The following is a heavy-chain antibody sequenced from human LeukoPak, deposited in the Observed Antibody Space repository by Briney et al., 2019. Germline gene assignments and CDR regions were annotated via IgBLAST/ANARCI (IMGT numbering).Heavy chain of an antibody. D-gene: IGHD2-2*01. CDR1: GFTFDDYA. J-gene: IGHJ6*02. CDR2: ISWNSRSI. Sequence: PGGSLRLSCAASGFTFDDYAMHWVRQAPGKGLEWVSGISWNSRSIGYADSVKGRFTISRDNAKNSLYLQMNSLRAEDTALYYCAKDIGPVVVPAAMEIYYYYGMDVWGQGTTVTVSS. V-gene: IGHV3-9*01. CDR3: AKDIGPVVVPAAMEIYYYYGMDV.